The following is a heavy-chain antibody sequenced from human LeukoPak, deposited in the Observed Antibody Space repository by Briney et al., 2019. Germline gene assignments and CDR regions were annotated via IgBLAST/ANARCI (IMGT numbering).Heavy chain of an antibody. D-gene: IGHD3-16*01. J-gene: IGHJ4*02. CDR2: TSGSGGST. CDR3: ARSRIMITFGGVLFDY. V-gene: IGHV3-23*01. CDR1: GFTFSSNA. Sequence: WGYLRFTCAASGFTFSSNAMSWVRQAPGKGLEWVSATSGSGGSTYYADSVKGRFTISRDNSKNTLYLQMNSLRAEDTAVYYCARSRIMITFGGVLFDYWGQGTLVTVSS.